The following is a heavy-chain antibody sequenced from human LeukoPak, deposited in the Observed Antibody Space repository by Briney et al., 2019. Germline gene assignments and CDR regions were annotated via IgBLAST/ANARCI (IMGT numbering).Heavy chain of an antibody. Sequence: PSETLSLTCTVSGGSISSYYWSWIRQPPGKGLEWIGYIYTSGSTNYNPSLKSRVTISVDTSKNQFSLKLSSVTAADTAVYYCARSAVVMYYFDYWGQGTLVTVSS. CDR1: GGSISSYY. J-gene: IGHJ4*02. CDR3: ARSAVVMYYFDY. D-gene: IGHD4-23*01. CDR2: IYTSGST. V-gene: IGHV4-4*09.